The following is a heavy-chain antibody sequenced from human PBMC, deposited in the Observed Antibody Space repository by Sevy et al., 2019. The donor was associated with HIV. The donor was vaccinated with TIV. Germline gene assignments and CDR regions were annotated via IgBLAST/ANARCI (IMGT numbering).Heavy chain of an antibody. CDR1: GFTFSSHA. CDR3: ARDREEGQQQYYFDY. Sequence: GGSLSLSCAASGFTFSSHAMHWVRQAPGKGLEWVAVISYDGSNKYYADSVKGRFTISRDNSKNTLYLQMNSLRGEDTAVYYCARDREEGQQQYYFDYWGQGTLVTVSS. D-gene: IGHD6-13*01. CDR2: ISYDGSNK. J-gene: IGHJ4*02. V-gene: IGHV3-30-3*01.